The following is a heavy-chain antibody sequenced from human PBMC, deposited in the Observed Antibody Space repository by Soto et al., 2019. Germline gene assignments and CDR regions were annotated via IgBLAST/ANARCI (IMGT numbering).Heavy chain of an antibody. CDR1: GGSISSGDYY. Sequence: SETLSLTCNVSGGSISSGDYYWTWIRQSPGKGLEWIGYIYYTGSTFYSPSLKSRVTISLDTSENHFSLDMNSVTAADTAVYFCARVSGHNTGYYSVYFMDVWGQGTTVTVSS. CDR3: ARVSGHNTGYYSVYFMDV. CDR2: IYYTGST. V-gene: IGHV4-30-4*01. D-gene: IGHD5-18*01. J-gene: IGHJ6*02.